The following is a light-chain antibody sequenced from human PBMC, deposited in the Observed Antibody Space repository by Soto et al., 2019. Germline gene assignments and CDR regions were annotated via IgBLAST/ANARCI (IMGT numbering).Light chain of an antibody. Sequence: QAVVTQPPSASGTPGQRVTISCSGSSSNIGRNTVNWYQQLPGMAPKLLIYSNTQRPSGVPDRFSGSKSGTSASLAISGLQSEDEADYYCAAWDDSLNGDVVFGGGTKLTVL. V-gene: IGLV1-44*01. CDR1: SSNIGRNT. J-gene: IGLJ2*01. CDR3: AAWDDSLNGDVV. CDR2: SNT.